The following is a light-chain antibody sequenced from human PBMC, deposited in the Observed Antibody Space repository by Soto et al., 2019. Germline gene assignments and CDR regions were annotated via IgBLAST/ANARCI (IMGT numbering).Light chain of an antibody. CDR3: MQAQENPLA. J-gene: IGKJ4*01. CDR1: QSLLNSNGYNY. Sequence: DIVMTQSPLSLPVTPGEPASISCRSSQSLLNSNGYNYLDWYLQKPGQSPQLLMYLASNRASGVPDRFSGSGSGTDFTLKISRVEAEDVGVYYCMQAQENPLAFGGGIKVDIK. V-gene: IGKV2-28*01. CDR2: LAS.